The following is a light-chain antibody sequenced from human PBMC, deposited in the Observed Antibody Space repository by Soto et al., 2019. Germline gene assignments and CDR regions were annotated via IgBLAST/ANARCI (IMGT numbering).Light chain of an antibody. CDR1: TNDVGGYNY. J-gene: IGLJ2*01. Sequence: QSVLTQPASVSGSPGQSITISCTGTTNDVGGYNYVSWYQQLPGNAPKLIIYEVNHRPSGVSNRFSGSKSGSTASLTISRLQGEDEAHYYCSSYTAISSLDIVLGGGTKVTVL. CDR2: EVN. CDR3: SSYTAISSLDIV. V-gene: IGLV2-14*01.